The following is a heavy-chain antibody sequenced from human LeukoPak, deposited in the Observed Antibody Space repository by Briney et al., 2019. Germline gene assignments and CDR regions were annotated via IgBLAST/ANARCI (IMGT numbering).Heavy chain of an antibody. D-gene: IGHD2-2*02. J-gene: IGHJ6*03. V-gene: IGHV2-5*01. CDR2: IYWNDDK. CDR3: AHLRYRSSTSCYSTGKGYYYYYYMDV. Sequence: SGPTLVNPTQTLTLTCTFSGFSLSTSGVGVGWIRQPPGKALEWLALIYWNDDKRYSPSLKSRLTITKDTSKNQVVLTMTNMDPVDTATYYCAHLRYRSSTSCYSTGKGYYYYYYMDVWGKGTTVTVSS. CDR1: GFSLSTSGVG.